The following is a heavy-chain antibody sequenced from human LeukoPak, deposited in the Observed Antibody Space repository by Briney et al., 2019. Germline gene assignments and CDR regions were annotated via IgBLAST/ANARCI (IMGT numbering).Heavy chain of an antibody. CDR1: GFTFSHAW. Sequence: GGSLRLSCAASGFTFSHAWMSWVRQAPGKGLEWVGRIKSKTDGGTADYAAPVKGRFTISRDDSKNTLYLQMNSLRAEDTAVYYCAKDLLRAVILRVYYYYGMDVWGQGTTVTVSS. V-gene: IGHV3-15*01. CDR3: AKDLLRAVILRVYYYYGMDV. CDR2: IKSKTDGGTA. D-gene: IGHD2-21*01. J-gene: IGHJ6*02.